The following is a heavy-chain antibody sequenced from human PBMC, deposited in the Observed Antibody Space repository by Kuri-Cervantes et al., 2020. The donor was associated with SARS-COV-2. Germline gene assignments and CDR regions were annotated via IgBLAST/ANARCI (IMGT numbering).Heavy chain of an antibody. Sequence: LRLSCTVSGGSISSGSYYWSWIRQPAGKGLEWIGRIYTSGSTNYNPSLKSRVTISVDTSKNQFSLKLSSVTAADTAMYYCARHVTGTTFSWLDPWDQGILVTVSS. J-gene: IGHJ5*02. D-gene: IGHD1-1*01. V-gene: IGHV4-61*02. CDR2: IYTSGST. CDR3: ARHVTGTTFSWLDP. CDR1: GGSISSGSYY.